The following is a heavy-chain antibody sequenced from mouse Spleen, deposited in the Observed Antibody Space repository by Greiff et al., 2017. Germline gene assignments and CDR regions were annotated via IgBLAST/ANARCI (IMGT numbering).Heavy chain of an antibody. CDR2: IYPRSGNT. V-gene: IGHV1-81*01. CDR1: GYTFTSYG. CDR3: ARGYDGRGWYFDV. Sequence: VQLQQSGAELARPGASVKLSCKASGYTFTSYGISWVKQRTGQGLEWIGEIYPRSGNTYYNEKFKGKATLTADKSSSTAYMELCSLTSEDSAVYFCARGYDGRGWYFDVWGAGTTVTVSS. D-gene: IGHD2-1*01. J-gene: IGHJ1*01.